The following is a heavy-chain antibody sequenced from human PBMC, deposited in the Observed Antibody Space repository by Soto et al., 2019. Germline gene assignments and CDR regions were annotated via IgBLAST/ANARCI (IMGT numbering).Heavy chain of an antibody. J-gene: IGHJ4*01. CDR2: LNRDGSEE. V-gene: IGHV3-7*05. Sequence: SGGSLRLSCVASGFMFSNYWMTWVRQAPGKGLEWVANLNRDGSEEQYVDSVKGRFTISRDNAKNSLYLQIHSLRADDTAVYFCTTDSYSTMIVVRFDYWGHGTLVTVSS. CDR1: GFMFSNYW. D-gene: IGHD3-22*01. CDR3: TTDSYSTMIVVRFDY.